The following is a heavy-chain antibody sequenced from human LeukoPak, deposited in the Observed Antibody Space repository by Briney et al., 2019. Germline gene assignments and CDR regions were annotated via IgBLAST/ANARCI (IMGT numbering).Heavy chain of an antibody. CDR3: ATVPLLALYGMDV. V-gene: IGHV1-24*01. D-gene: IGHD3-3*02. CDR1: GYTLTELS. CDR2: FDPEDGET. Sequence: ASVKVSCKVSGYTLTELSMHWVRHAPGKGLELMGGFDPEDGETIYAQKFQGRVTMTEDTSTDTAYMELSSLRSEDPAVYYCATVPLLALYGMDVWGQGPTVTVSS. J-gene: IGHJ6*02.